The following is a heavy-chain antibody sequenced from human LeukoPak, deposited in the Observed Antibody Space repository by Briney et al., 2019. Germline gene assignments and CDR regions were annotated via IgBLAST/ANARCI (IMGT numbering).Heavy chain of an antibody. Sequence: GGSLRLSCAASGFTFSSYSMNWVRQAPGKGLEWVSSITNTGTYKFHADSMEGRFTISRDNSKNSLYLQMDSLRAEDTALYYCARELRGDQDLDYWGQGTLVTVSS. V-gene: IGHV3-21*01. D-gene: IGHD2-21*02. J-gene: IGHJ4*02. CDR3: ARELRGDQDLDY. CDR1: GFTFSSYS. CDR2: ITNTGTYK.